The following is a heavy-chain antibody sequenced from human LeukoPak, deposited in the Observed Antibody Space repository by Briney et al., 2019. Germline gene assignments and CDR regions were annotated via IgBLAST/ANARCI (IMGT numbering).Heavy chain of an antibody. CDR2: IYYTGST. D-gene: IGHD6-6*01. Sequence: KSSETLSLTCSVSGGSISSLYWIWIRQPPGKGLEWIGYIYYTGSTNYNPSLKSRVTMFVDMSKNQFSLRLSSVTAADTAVYYCATHRAYSSSSPFDYWGQGTLVTVSS. V-gene: IGHV4-59*08. J-gene: IGHJ4*02. CDR3: ATHRAYSSSSPFDY. CDR1: GGSISSLY.